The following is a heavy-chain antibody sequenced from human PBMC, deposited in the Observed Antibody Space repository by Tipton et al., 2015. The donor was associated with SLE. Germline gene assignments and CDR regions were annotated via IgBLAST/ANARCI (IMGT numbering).Heavy chain of an antibody. Sequence: TLSLTCTVSGGSISSGSYYWSWIRQPAGKGLEWIGHIYTSGSTNYNPPLKSRVTTSVDTSKNQFSLKLSSVTAADTAVYYCARGGMDVWGQGTTVTVSS. CDR2: IYTSGST. V-gene: IGHV4-61*09. CDR3: ARGGMDV. CDR1: GGSISSGSYY. J-gene: IGHJ6*02.